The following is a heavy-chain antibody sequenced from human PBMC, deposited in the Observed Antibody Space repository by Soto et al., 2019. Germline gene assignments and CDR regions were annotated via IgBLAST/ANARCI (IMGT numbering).Heavy chain of an antibody. CDR2: INAGNGKT. CDR3: ARAGDDCSTTNSYMIDY. Sequence: GASVKVSCKASGYTFTTYAMHWVRQAPGQRLEWMGWINAGNGKTKYSQKFQGRVTITRDTSATTAYMELSSLRSEDTAVYYCARAGDDCSTTNSYMIDYWGQGTLVTVSS. CDR1: GYTFTTYA. J-gene: IGHJ4*02. D-gene: IGHD2-2*02. V-gene: IGHV1-3*01.